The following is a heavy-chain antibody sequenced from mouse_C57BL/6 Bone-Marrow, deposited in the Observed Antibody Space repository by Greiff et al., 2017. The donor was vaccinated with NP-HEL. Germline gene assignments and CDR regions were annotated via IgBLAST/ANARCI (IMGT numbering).Heavy chain of an antibody. V-gene: IGHV5-16*01. D-gene: IGHD2-4*01. CDR2: INYDGSST. J-gene: IGHJ4*01. Sequence: EVHQVESEGGLVQPGSSMKLSCTTSGFTFSDYYMAWVRQVPEKGLDWVANINYDGSSTYYLDSLKSRFIISRDNAKNILYLQMSSLKSEDTATYYCAREGGLRRRTYAMDYWGQGTSVTVSS. CDR1: GFTFSDYY. CDR3: AREGGLRRRTYAMDY.